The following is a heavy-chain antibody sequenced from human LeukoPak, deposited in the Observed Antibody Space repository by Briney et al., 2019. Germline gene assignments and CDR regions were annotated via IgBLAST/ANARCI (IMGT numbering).Heavy chain of an antibody. Sequence: KVSXKAXGXTFSSXAISWVRQAPGQGLEWMGRIIPILGIANYAQKFQGRVTITADKSTSTAYMELSSLRSEDTAVYYCARDYYDSSGYYYPHPFDYWGQGTLVTVSS. CDR3: ARDYYDSSGYYYPHPFDY. J-gene: IGHJ4*02. D-gene: IGHD3-22*01. CDR2: IIPILGIA. V-gene: IGHV1-69*04. CDR1: GXTFSSXA.